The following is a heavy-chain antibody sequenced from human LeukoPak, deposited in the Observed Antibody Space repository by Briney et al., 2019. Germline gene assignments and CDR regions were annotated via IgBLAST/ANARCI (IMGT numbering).Heavy chain of an antibody. CDR2: IYSGGST. V-gene: IGHV3-53*01. Sequence: GGSLRLSCAASGFTFSSYAMHWVRQAPGKGLEWVAVIYSGGSTYYADSVKGRFTISRDNSKNTLYLQMNSLRAEDTAVYYCARVGAAAGTVDYWGQGTLVTVSS. J-gene: IGHJ4*02. CDR3: ARVGAAAGTVDY. CDR1: GFTFSSYA. D-gene: IGHD6-13*01.